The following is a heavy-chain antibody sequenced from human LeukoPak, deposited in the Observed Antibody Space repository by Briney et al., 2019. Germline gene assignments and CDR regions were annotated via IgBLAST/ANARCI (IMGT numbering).Heavy chain of an antibody. Sequence: GGSLRLSCAASGFTFSSYSMNWVRQAPGKGLEWVSSISSSSSYIYYADSVKGRFTISRDNAKNSLYLQMNSLRAEDTAVYYCARAYDILTGSDLYFDYWGQGTLVTVSS. J-gene: IGHJ4*02. CDR2: ISSSSSYI. CDR1: GFTFSSYS. D-gene: IGHD3-9*01. CDR3: ARAYDILTGSDLYFDY. V-gene: IGHV3-21*01.